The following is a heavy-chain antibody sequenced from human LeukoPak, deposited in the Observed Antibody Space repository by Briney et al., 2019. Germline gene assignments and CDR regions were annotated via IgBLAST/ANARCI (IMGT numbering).Heavy chain of an antibody. D-gene: IGHD1-26*01. CDR2: ISGSGGST. V-gene: IGHV3-23*01. CDR1: GFTFSSYG. Sequence: GGSLRLSCAASGFTFSSYGMSWVRQAPGKGLEWVSAISGSGGSTYYADSVKGRFTISRDNSRNTLYLQMNSLRAEDTAVYYCAKDTFRRPYSGSQSHWGQGTLVTVSS. CDR3: AKDTFRRPYSGSQSH. J-gene: IGHJ4*02.